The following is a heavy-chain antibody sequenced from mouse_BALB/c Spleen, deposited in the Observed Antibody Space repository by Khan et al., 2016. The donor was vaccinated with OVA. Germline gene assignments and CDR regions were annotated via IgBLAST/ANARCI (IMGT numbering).Heavy chain of an antibody. CDR2: INPSTGYT. J-gene: IGHJ2*01. Sequence: QVRLQQSGAELAKPGASVKMSCKASGYTFINYWIFWIKQRPGQGLEWIGYINPSTGYTEYNQNFKDKATLTEDISSSTAYMQLSSLTSEDSAVYYCARRGLRWDFDYWGQGTTLTVSS. CDR1: GYTFINYW. V-gene: IGHV1-7*01. CDR3: ARRGLRWDFDY. D-gene: IGHD1-1*01.